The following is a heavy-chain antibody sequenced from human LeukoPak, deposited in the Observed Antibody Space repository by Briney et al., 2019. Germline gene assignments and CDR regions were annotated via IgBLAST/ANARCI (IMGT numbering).Heavy chain of an antibody. CDR3: VLSGRGDILTAPIDY. Sequence: GGSLRLSCAASGFTFSSYAVSWVRQAPGKGLEWVSAISGSGGSPYYADSVKGRFTISRDNSKNTLYLQMNSLRAEDTAVYYCVLSGRGDILTAPIDYWGQGTLVTVSS. J-gene: IGHJ4*02. CDR1: GFTFSSYA. CDR2: ISGSGGSP. V-gene: IGHV3-23*01. D-gene: IGHD3-9*01.